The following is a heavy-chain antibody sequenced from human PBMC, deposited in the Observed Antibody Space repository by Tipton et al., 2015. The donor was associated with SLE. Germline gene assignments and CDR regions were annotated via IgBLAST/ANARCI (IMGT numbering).Heavy chain of an antibody. CDR2: IFHSGST. D-gene: IGHD3-10*01. Sequence: TLSLTCTVSGDSITSITRTNWWSWVRQPPGKGLEWIGEIFHSGSTNYRPSLKSRVIISVDTSKNHFSLELTSVTAADTAVYYCARQRLRLLSPLDAWGQGTTVTVS. CDR3: ARQRLRLLSPLDA. CDR1: GDSITSITRTNW. J-gene: IGHJ6*02. V-gene: IGHV4-4*02.